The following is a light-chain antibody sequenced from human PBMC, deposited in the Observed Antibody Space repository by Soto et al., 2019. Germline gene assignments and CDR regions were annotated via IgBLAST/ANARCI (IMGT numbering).Light chain of an antibody. CDR3: SSYTSSSTRV. Sequence: QSVLTQPASVSGAPGPSITISCTGTRRAVGGYNYVSWYQQHPGKAPQLMIYDVSNRPSGVSNRFSGSKSGNTASLTISGLQAEDEADYYCSSYTSSSTRVFGTGTKVTVL. CDR1: RRAVGGYNY. CDR2: DVS. V-gene: IGLV2-14*01. J-gene: IGLJ1*01.